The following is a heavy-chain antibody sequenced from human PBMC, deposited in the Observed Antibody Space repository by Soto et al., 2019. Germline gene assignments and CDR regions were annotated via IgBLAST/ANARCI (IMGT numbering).Heavy chain of an antibody. CDR1: GGSISSSSYY. CDR2: IYYSGNT. J-gene: IGHJ4*02. Sequence: QLQLQESGPGLVKPSETLSLTCTVSGGSISSSSYYWGWIRQPPGKGLEWIGSIYYSGNTYYTPSLKSRVTISVDTSKNQFSVKLSAVTAADTAVYYCAREGGRYCTGGSCQVDYWGQGTLVTVSS. V-gene: IGHV4-39*02. CDR3: AREGGRYCTGGSCQVDY. D-gene: IGHD2-15*01.